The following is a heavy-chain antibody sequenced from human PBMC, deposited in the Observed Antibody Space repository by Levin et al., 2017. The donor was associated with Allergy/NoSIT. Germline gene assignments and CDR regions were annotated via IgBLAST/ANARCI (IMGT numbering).Heavy chain of an antibody. Sequence: SETLSLTCSVSGTSISSWYWSWIRQPAGKGLEWIGRIHTTGGTSYNSSLQSRVTISADASNNQFSLKLTSMTAADTAVYYCAKYGVVPSAHFDSWGQGTLVIVSS. CDR3: AKYGVVPSAHFDS. D-gene: IGHD2-2*01. CDR1: GTSISSWY. V-gene: IGHV4-59*10. CDR2: IHTTGGT. J-gene: IGHJ4*02.